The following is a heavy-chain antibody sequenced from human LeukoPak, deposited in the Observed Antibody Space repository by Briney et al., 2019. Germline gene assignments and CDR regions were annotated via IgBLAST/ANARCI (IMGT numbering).Heavy chain of an antibody. CDR2: MNPDGSQK. J-gene: IGHJ3*02. V-gene: IGHV3-7*01. CDR1: GFPFSSHY. D-gene: IGHD4-17*01. CDR3: ARDPAYGALDI. Sequence: GSLRLSCAASGFPFSSHYMGWVRQAPGKGPEWVALMNPDGSQKAYVDSLKGRFAISRDNARNSLFLLMNSLTAEDTAVYYCARDPAYGALDIWGQGTMVTVSS.